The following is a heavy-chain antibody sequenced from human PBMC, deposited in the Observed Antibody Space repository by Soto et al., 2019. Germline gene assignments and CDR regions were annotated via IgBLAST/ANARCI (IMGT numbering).Heavy chain of an antibody. J-gene: IGHJ4*02. CDR1: GYTFTSYA. D-gene: IGHD2-15*01. CDR3: ARGPGGPDGPGDY. Sequence: QVQLVQSGAEVEKPGASVKVSCKASGYTFTSYAMHWVRQAPGQRLEWMGWINAGNGNTKYSQKFQGRVTITRDTSASTTYIELNSLRSEDTAVYYCARGPGGPDGPGDYWGQGTLVTVSS. V-gene: IGHV1-3*01. CDR2: INAGNGNT.